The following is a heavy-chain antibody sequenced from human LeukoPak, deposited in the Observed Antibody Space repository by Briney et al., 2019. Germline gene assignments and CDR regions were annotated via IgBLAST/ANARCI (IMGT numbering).Heavy chain of an antibody. J-gene: IGHJ4*02. V-gene: IGHV3-23*01. CDR1: GFTLSSYA. CDR3: VKGFVHPTYYFDY. Sequence: PGGSLRLSCAAAGFTLSSYAMVWVRQAPGGRREWVSSITGSGDRTYYADSVRGRFTISRDNSDNTLYLQVNSLRAEDTAVYFCVKGFVHPTYYFDYWGQGTLVTVSS. CDR2: ITGSGDRT. D-gene: IGHD3-10*01.